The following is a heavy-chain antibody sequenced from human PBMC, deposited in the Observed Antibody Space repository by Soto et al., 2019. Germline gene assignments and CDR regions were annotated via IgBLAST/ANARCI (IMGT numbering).Heavy chain of an antibody. CDR3: AKGRGHCSSSCCYLLGWPFYI. V-gene: IGHV3-23*01. D-gene: IGHD2-2*01. CDR2: ISGSGGST. Sequence: GGSLRLSCAASGFTFSSYAISWVRQAPGKGLEWVSAISGSGGSTYYADSVKGRFTISRDNSKNTLYLQMNSLRAEDTAVYYCAKGRGHCSSSCCYLLGWPFYIWGQGKMVPVSS. CDR1: GFTFSSYA. J-gene: IGHJ3*02.